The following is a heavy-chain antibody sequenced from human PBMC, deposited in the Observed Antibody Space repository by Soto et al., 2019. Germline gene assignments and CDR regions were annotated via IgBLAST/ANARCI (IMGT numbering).Heavy chain of an antibody. CDR2: IIPSLGIS. J-gene: IGHJ3*02. V-gene: IGHV1-69*02. CDR3: AIYTKKTDAFDI. Sequence: QVQLVQSGAEVKKPGSSVKVSCKASGGTFSSYTISWVRQAPGQGLEWKGRIIPSLGISNYAQKFQGRVTITAAKPTSTAYMELSSLRSEDTAVYYSAIYTKKTDAFDIWGQGTMVTVSS. D-gene: IGHD4-4*01. CDR1: GGTFSSYT.